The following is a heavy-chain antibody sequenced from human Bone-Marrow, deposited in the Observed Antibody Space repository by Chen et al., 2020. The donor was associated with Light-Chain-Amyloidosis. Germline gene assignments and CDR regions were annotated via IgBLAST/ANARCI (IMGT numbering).Heavy chain of an antibody. Sequence: HVQLQESGPGLVRPSETLSLTCTVSSGSITNYYWTWIRQPPWKGLEWIGYIYFSGTTNYNPSLKSRVTISVDTSKNQFSLKLTSVTAADTAVYYCASSDYGSGSYYFDYWGQGSLVTVSS. J-gene: IGHJ4*02. CDR3: ASSDYGSGSYYFDY. CDR2: IYFSGTT. V-gene: IGHV4-59*01. D-gene: IGHD3-10*01. CDR1: SGSITNYY.